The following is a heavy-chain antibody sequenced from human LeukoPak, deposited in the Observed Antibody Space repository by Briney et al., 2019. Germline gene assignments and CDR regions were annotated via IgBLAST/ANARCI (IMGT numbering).Heavy chain of an antibody. D-gene: IGHD3-16*01. CDR2: ISGSGGST. CDR1: GFTFSSYG. Sequence: GGSLRLSCAASGFTFSSYGMSWVRQAPGKGLEWVSAISGSGGSTYYADSVKGRFTISRDNSKNSLYLQMNSLRAEDTAVYYCARDMIHLGAFDIWGQGTMVTVSS. V-gene: IGHV3-23*01. J-gene: IGHJ3*02. CDR3: ARDMIHLGAFDI.